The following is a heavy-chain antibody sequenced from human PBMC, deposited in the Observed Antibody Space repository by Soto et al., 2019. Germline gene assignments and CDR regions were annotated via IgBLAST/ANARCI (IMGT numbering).Heavy chain of an antibody. Sequence: GGSLRLSCAASGFTFSSYAMSWVRQAPGKGLEWVSAISGSGGSTYYADSVKGRFTISRDNSKNTLYLQMNSLRAEDTAVYYCAKVGQRYCSSTSCYRLYFDYWGQGTLVTVSS. CDR3: AKVGQRYCSSTSCYRLYFDY. J-gene: IGHJ4*02. CDR1: GFTFSSYA. V-gene: IGHV3-23*01. CDR2: ISGSGGST. D-gene: IGHD2-2*02.